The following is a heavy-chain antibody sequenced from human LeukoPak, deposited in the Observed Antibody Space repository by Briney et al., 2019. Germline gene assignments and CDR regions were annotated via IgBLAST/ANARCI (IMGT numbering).Heavy chain of an antibody. Sequence: PSETLSLTCAVYGGSFSGYYWSWIRQPPGKGLEWIGEINHSGSTNSNPSLKSRVTISVDTSKNQFSLKLSSVTAADTAVYYCARGIAVAAKTPAFDYWGQGTLVTVSS. V-gene: IGHV4-34*01. CDR3: ARGIAVAAKTPAFDY. D-gene: IGHD6-19*01. J-gene: IGHJ4*02. CDR1: GGSFSGYY. CDR2: INHSGST.